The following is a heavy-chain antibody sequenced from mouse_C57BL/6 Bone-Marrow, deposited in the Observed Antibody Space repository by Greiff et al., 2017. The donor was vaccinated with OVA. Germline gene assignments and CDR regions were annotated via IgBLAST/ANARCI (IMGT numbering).Heavy chain of an antibody. CDR1: GYTFTSYG. Sequence: QVQLQQSGAELARPGASVKLSCKASGYTFTSYGISWVKQRTGQGLEWIGEIYPRSGNTYYNEKFKGKATLTADKSSSTAYMELRSLTSEDSAVYFCARRGGSSYGVAYWGQGTLVTVSA. V-gene: IGHV1-81*01. CDR3: ARRGGSSYGVAY. CDR2: IYPRSGNT. D-gene: IGHD1-1*01. J-gene: IGHJ3*01.